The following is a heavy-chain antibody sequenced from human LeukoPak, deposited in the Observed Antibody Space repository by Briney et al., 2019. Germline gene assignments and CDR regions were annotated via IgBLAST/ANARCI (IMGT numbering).Heavy chain of an antibody. V-gene: IGHV3-74*01. J-gene: IGHJ4*02. Sequence: GRSLRLSCAASGFTFSSYGMHWARQLPEKGLVWVSRISPTGSTTSYADSVKGRFTVSRDNAKNTLYLQVNNLRAEDTAVYYCARGPNSNWSGLDFWGQGTLLTVSS. CDR1: GFTFSSYG. CDR2: ISPTGSTT. CDR3: ARGPNSNWSGLDF. D-gene: IGHD6-6*01.